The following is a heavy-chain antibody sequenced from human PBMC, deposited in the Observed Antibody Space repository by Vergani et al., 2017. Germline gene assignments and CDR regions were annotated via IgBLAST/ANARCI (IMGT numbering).Heavy chain of an antibody. V-gene: IGHV4-34*01. CDR1: GGSFSGYY. D-gene: IGHD6-19*01. CDR2: INHSGST. CDR3: ARDSSGLYYMDV. Sequence: QVQLQQWGAGLLKPSETLSLTCAVYGGSFSGYYWSWIRQPPGKGLEWIGEINHSGSTNYNPSLKSRVTISVDTSKNQLSLKLSSVTAADTAVYYCARDSSGLYYMDVWGKGTTVTVSS. J-gene: IGHJ6*03.